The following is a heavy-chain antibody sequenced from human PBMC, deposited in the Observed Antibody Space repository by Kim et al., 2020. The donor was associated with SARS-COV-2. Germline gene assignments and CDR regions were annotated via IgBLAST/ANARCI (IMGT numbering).Heavy chain of an antibody. CDR2: ISYDGSNK. Sequence: GGSLRLSCAASGFTFSSYGMHWVRQAPGKGLEWVAVISYDGSNKYYADSVKGRFTISRDNSKNTLYLQMNSLRAEDTAVYYCAKDFGMDVWGQGTTVTVSS. CDR3: AKDFGMDV. CDR1: GFTFSSYG. V-gene: IGHV3-30*18. J-gene: IGHJ6*02.